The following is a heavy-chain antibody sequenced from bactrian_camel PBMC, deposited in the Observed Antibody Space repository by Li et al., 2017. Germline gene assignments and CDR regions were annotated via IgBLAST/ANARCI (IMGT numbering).Heavy chain of an antibody. J-gene: IGHJ4*01. CDR3: AAAPKGGPCLLIPWAYNY. CDR2: LNSDGTT. CDR1: KYSAAIKC. D-gene: IGHD1*01. V-gene: IGHV3S53*01. Sequence: VQLVESGGGSALTGGSLRLSCTAPKYSAAIKCMGWFRQAPGNECELVSTLNSDGTTYNLDSVKGRFSISQDNDKNTWYLQMNSLKPGDTAMYYCAAAPKGGPCLLIPWAYNYWGQGTQVTVS.